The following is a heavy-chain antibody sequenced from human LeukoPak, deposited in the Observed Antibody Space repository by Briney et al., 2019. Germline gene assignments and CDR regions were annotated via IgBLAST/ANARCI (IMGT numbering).Heavy chain of an antibody. CDR1: GFTFSSYA. D-gene: IGHD3-10*02. Sequence: GGSLRLSCAASGFTFSSYAMHWVRQAPGKGLEYVSAISSNGGSTYYANSVKGRFTISRDNSKNTLYLQMGSLRAEDMAVYYCARGVRGVMGYYYMDVWGKGTTVTVPS. CDR3: ARGVRGVMGYYYMDV. CDR2: ISSNGGST. J-gene: IGHJ6*03. V-gene: IGHV3-64*01.